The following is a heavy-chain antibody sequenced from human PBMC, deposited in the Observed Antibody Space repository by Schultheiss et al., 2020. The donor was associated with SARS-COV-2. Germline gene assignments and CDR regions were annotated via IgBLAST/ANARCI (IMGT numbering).Heavy chain of an antibody. CDR1: GGSISSSSYY. CDR3: ARGLEWFLDV. Sequence: SETLSLTCTVSGGSISSSSYYWSWIRQPPGKGLEWIGYIYYSGSTYYNPSLKSRVTISVDTSKNQFSLKLSSVTAADTAVYYCARGLEWFLDVWGQGTTVTVSS. D-gene: IGHD3-3*01. CDR2: IYYSGST. V-gene: IGHV4-39*07. J-gene: IGHJ6*02.